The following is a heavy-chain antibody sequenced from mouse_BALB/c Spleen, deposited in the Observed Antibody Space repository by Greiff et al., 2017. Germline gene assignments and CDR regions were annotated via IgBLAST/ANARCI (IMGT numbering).Heavy chain of an antibody. CDR3: ARRDGPYYYAMDY. V-gene: IGHV1S41*01. Sequence: DPVKPGASVKLSCKASGYTFTSYWINWIKQRPGQGLEWIGRIAPGSGSTYYNEMFKGKATLTVDTSSSTAYIQLSSLSSEDSAVYFCARRDGPYYYAMDYWGQGTSVTVSS. D-gene: IGHD2-3*01. CDR1: GYTFTSYW. J-gene: IGHJ4*01. CDR2: IAPGSGST.